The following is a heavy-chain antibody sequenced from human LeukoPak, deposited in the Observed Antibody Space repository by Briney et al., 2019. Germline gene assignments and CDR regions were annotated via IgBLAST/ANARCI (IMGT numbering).Heavy chain of an antibody. CDR2: ITGGDDST. CDR3: ARGDNHRTGDALDI. D-gene: IGHD1-1*01. CDR1: GFTVSSCA. J-gene: IGHJ3*02. Sequence: GGSLRLSCAASGFTVSSCAMSWVRQAPGKGLYWVSVITGGDDSTYYAASVKGRFTISRDKSKNTLYLQMNSLTVEDTAVYFCARGDNHRTGDALDIWGQGTVVTVSS. V-gene: IGHV3-23*01.